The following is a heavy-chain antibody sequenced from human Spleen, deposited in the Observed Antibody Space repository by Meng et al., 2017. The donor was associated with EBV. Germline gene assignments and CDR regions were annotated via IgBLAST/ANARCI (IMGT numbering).Heavy chain of an antibody. V-gene: IGHV4-4*02. CDR3: SRWDSTGYYSDY. CDR1: GGSTNNKYW. CDR2: IYHSGST. J-gene: IGHJ4*02. Sequence: VQRQESAETLVKLSGTLSLTCEVSGGSTNNKYWWSGVRQPPGKGLEWIGEIYHSGSTNYNPSLKSRVTISVDESKNQFSLRPTSVTDADTAVYYCSRWDSTGYYSDYWGQGTLVTSPQ. D-gene: IGHD3-22*01.